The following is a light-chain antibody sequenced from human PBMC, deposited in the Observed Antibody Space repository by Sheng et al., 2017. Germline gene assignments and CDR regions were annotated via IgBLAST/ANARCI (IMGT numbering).Light chain of an antibody. V-gene: IGKV3-20*01. CDR3: QQYGTSPWT. J-gene: IGKJ1*01. CDR1: QSVSSNY. CDR2: GAS. Sequence: TLLTQSPVTLSLSPGERATLSCRASQSVSSNYLAWYQQKPGQAPRLLIYGASSRATGIPDRISGSGSGTDFTLTISRLEPEDFAVYYCQQYGTSPWTFGQGTKVEIK.